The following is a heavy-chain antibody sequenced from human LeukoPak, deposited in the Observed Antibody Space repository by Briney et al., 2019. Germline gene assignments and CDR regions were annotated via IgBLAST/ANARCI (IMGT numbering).Heavy chain of an antibody. Sequence: SETLSLTCAVYGGSFSGYYWSWIRQPPGKGLEWIGEINHSGSTNYNPSLKSRVTISVDTSKNQFSLKLSSVTAADTAVYYCASLDSSDWYFWFDPWGQGTLVTVSS. D-gene: IGHD6-19*01. CDR1: GGSFSGYY. J-gene: IGHJ5*02. CDR2: INHSGST. CDR3: ASLDSSDWYFWFDP. V-gene: IGHV4-34*01.